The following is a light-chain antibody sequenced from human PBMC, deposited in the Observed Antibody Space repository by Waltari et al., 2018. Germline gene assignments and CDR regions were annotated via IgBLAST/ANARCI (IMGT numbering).Light chain of an antibody. J-gene: IGLJ1*01. CDR2: EVS. V-gene: IGLV2-8*01. CDR3: SSYAGSNNFPYV. Sequence: QSALTQPPSASGSPGQSVTISCTGTSSDVGGYNYVSWYQQHPGKAPKLMIYEVSKRHSGVPDRFSGSKSGNTASLTVSGLQAEDEADYYCSSYAGSNNFPYVFGTGTKVTVL. CDR1: SSDVGGYNY.